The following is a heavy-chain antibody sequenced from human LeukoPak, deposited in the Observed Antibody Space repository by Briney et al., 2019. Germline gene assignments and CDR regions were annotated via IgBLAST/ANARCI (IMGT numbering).Heavy chain of an antibody. Sequence: PGGSLRLSCAASGFTFSRYSMNWVRQAPGKGLEWVSSISISSNYIYYTDSVKGRCTISRDNAKNSLYLQMNSLRAEDTALYYCAREDSIIKYFDYWGQGTLVTVSS. CDR1: GFTFSRYS. D-gene: IGHD3-3*02. CDR3: AREDSIIKYFDY. V-gene: IGHV3-21*04. J-gene: IGHJ4*02. CDR2: ISISSNYI.